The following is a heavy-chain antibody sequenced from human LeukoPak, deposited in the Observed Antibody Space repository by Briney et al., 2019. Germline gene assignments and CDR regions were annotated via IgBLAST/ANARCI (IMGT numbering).Heavy chain of an antibody. V-gene: IGHV3-23*01. CDR2: LSNSGGRT. D-gene: IGHD2/OR15-2a*01. CDR1: GFTFGSYA. J-gene: IGHJ4*02. Sequence: GGSLRLSCSASGFTFGSYAMHWVRQARGMGLEWVSALSNSGGRTFYADSVKGRFSISRDNSKNVVYLQMNSLRVEDPAAYYCAKVNRGSVVNYFGLDSWGQGTLVTVSS. CDR3: AKVNRGSVVNYFGLDS.